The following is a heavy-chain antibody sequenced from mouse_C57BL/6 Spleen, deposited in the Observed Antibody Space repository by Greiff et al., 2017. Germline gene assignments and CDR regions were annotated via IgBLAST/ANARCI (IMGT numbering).Heavy chain of an antibody. D-gene: IGHD1-1*01. CDR2: IYPGDGYT. CDR3: ARGGETVGGYFDD. Sequence: QVQLKESGPELVKPGASVKISCKASGYAFSSSWMNWVKQRPGKGLEWIGRIYPGDGYTNSNGKFKGKATLTADKSSSTAYMQLSRLTSEYSAVYFCARGGETVGGYFDDWGTGTTVTVSS. V-gene: IGHV1-82*01. CDR1: GYAFSSSW. J-gene: IGHJ1*03.